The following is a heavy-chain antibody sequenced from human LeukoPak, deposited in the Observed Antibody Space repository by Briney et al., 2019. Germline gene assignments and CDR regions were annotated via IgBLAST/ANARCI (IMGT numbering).Heavy chain of an antibody. D-gene: IGHD6-13*01. J-gene: IGHJ4*02. CDR3: STSNSSSWYRMDY. CDR2: IYPGDSHT. Sequence: GESLKISCKGSGYSFTTYWIAWVRRMPGKGLEWMGIIYPGDSHTRYGPSFQGQVTISADQSITTAYLQWSSLKASDTAMYYCSTSNSSSWYRMDYWGQGTQVTVSS. CDR1: GYSFTTYW. V-gene: IGHV5-51*01.